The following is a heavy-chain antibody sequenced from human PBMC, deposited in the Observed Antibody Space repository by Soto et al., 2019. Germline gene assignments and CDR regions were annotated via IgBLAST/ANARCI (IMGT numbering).Heavy chain of an antibody. Sequence: SETLSLTCTVSGGSISSGDPYWSWIRQPPGKGLEWIGYIYYSGSTYYNPSLKSRVTISVDTSKNQFSLKLSSVTAADTAVYYCAKGGDAYNYRDGMDVWGQGTTVTVSS. V-gene: IGHV4-30-4*01. J-gene: IGHJ6*02. D-gene: IGHD5-12*01. CDR1: GGSISSGDPY. CDR2: IYYSGST. CDR3: AKGGDAYNYRDGMDV.